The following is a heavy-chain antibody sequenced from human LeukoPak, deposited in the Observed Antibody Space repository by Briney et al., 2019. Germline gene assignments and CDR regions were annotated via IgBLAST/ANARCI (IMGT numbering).Heavy chain of an antibody. J-gene: IGHJ3*02. D-gene: IGHD3-22*01. Sequence: PSETLSLTCAVSGYSLSSGYYWSWIRQPPGKGLEWIGYIYYSGSTNYNPSLKSRVTISVDTSKNQFSLKLSSVTAADTAVYYCARDLTSGYSLNDAFDIWGQGTMVTVSS. CDR1: GYSLSSGYY. V-gene: IGHV4-61*01. CDR2: IYYSGST. CDR3: ARDLTSGYSLNDAFDI.